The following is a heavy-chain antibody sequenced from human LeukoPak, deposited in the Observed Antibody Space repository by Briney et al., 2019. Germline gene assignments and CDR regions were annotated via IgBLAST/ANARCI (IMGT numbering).Heavy chain of an antibody. CDR3: ATDYYVSGSYYRLFY. CDR1: GFTFGTYW. V-gene: IGHV3-74*01. Sequence: GGSLRLSCGASGFTFGTYWMHWVRQAPGKGLVWVSGINSDGGTTTYADSVKGRFTISRDNAKNTLYLQMNNLRAEDTAIYYCATDYYVSGSYYRLFYWGKGTLVTVSS. D-gene: IGHD3-10*01. J-gene: IGHJ4*02. CDR2: INSDGGTT.